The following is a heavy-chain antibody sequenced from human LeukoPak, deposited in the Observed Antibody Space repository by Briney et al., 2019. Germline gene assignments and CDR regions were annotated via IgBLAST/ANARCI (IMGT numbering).Heavy chain of an antibody. J-gene: IGHJ4*02. CDR1: GFTFSSYW. Sequence: GGSLRLSCAASGFTFSSYWMHWVRQAPGKGLVWVSRINSDGSSTTYADSVKGRFTISRDNAKNTLYLQMNNLRVEDTAVYYCAKDQGSGAFDYWGQGTLVTVSS. CDR2: INSDGSST. D-gene: IGHD6-19*01. V-gene: IGHV3-74*01. CDR3: AKDQGSGAFDY.